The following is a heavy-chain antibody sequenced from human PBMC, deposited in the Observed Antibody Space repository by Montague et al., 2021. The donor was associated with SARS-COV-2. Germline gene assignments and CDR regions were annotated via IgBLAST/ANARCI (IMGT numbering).Heavy chain of an antibody. V-gene: IGHV3-48*03. CDR2: ISSSGSTI. J-gene: IGHJ4*02. D-gene: IGHD3-22*01. CDR3: ARDQDYYDPAHDY. Sequence: SLRLSCAASGFTFSSYEMNWVRQAPGKGLEWVSYISSSGSTIYYXXSLKGRFTISRDNAKNSLYLQMNSLRAEDTAVYYCARDQDYYDPAHDYWGQGTLVTVSS. CDR1: GFTFSSYE.